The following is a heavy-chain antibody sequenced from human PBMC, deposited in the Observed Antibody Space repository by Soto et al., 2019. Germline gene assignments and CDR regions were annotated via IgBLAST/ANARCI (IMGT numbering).Heavy chain of an antibody. CDR2: INSDGSHT. Sequence: EVQLVESGGGLVQPGVSVSLLCTPCGFTFFLLDILWPPRATEKAVVWVSRINSDGSHTSYADSVRGRFTISRDNSKNTVYLQMNSLTAEDTAVYYCAKEGDYGDYAGENWFDSWGQGSLVTVSS. D-gene: IGHD4-17*01. CDR1: GFTFFLL. V-gene: IGHV3-74*01. J-gene: IGHJ5*01. CDR3: AKEGDYGDYAGENWFDS.